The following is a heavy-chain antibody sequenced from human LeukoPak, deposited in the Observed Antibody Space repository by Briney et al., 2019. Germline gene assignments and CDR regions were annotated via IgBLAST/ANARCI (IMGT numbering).Heavy chain of an antibody. J-gene: IGHJ4*02. CDR2: ISSSSSYT. V-gene: IGHV3-11*06. CDR1: GFTFSDYY. Sequence: PGGSLRLSCAASGFTFSDYYMSWIRQAPGKGLEWVSYISSSSSYTNYADSVEGRFTISRDNAKNSLYLQMNSLRAEDTAVYYCARAGYYGSDPDYWGQGTLVTVSS. CDR3: ARAGYYGSDPDY. D-gene: IGHD3-10*01.